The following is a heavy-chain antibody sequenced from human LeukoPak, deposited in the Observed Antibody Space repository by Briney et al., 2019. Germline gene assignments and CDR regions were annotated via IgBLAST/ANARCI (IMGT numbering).Heavy chain of an antibody. CDR3: ARVRSYGVAPFDG. J-gene: IGHJ4*01. CDR2: ISGSGGST. D-gene: IGHD5-18*01. V-gene: IGHV3-23*01. CDR1: GFTFSSYA. Sequence: GGSLRLSCAVSGFTFSSYAMSWVPQAPGKGLEWVSDISGSGGSTYYADSVKGRFTISRDNSKNTLYLQRNRMRGEDMAVQDGARVRSYGVAPFDGWSQGSLVTVSS.